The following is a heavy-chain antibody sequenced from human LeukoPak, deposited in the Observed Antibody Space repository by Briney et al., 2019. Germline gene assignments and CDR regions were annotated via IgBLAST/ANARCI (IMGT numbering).Heavy chain of an antibody. V-gene: IGHV1-69*05. CDR2: IIPIFGTA. D-gene: IGHD6-13*01. CDR1: GGTFSSYA. CDR3: ATVVGDPAAGTFGWFVP. J-gene: IGHJ5*02. Sequence: ASVKVSCKASGGTFSSYAISWVRQAPGQGLEWMGGIIPIFGTANYAQKFQGRVTITTDESTSTAYMELSSLRSEDTAVYYCATVVGDPAAGTFGWFVPWGQGTLVTVSS.